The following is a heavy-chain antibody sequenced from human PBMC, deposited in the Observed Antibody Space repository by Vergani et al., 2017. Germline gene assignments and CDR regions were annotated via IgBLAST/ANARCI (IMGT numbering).Heavy chain of an antibody. D-gene: IGHD5-12*01. V-gene: IGHV3-23*01. CDR3: AKANPRNSGYDYLYYYHAMDV. Sequence: EVQLLESGGDLVQPGGSLRLSCAASGFTFNHYAMNWVSPAPGKGLEWVSGISGSGGSTYYAGSVKGRFTISRDSSKNTLYLQMNSLSAGDTAVYYCAKANPRNSGYDYLYYYHAMDVWGQGTTVTVSS. CDR1: GFTFNHYA. CDR2: ISGSGGST. J-gene: IGHJ6*02.